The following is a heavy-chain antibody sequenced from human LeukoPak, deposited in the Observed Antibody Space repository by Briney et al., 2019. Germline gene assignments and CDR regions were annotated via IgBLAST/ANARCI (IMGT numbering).Heavy chain of an antibody. Sequence: GGSLRLSCVASGFSVSTFDMYWVRQAAGGGLEWVAAVGTNHDTLYLGSVKGRFTISRENAKNSLSLEMSYLTVEDTAVYYCTRVWRGIASHYSGMDVWGQGTAVIVSS. J-gene: IGHJ6*02. V-gene: IGHV3-13*01. D-gene: IGHD3-16*02. CDR2: VGTNHDT. CDR3: TRVWRGIASHYSGMDV. CDR1: GFSVSTFD.